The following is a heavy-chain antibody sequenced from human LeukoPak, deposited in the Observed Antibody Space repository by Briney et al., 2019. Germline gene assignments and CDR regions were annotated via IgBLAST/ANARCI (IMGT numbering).Heavy chain of an antibody. CDR2: INHSGST. Sequence: SETLSLTCNVSGGSLSSSRNYWSWIRQPPGKGLEWIGEINHSGSTNYNPSLKSRVTISVDTSKNQFSLKLSSVTAADTAVYYCARGGGALVGATTFDYWGQGTLVTVSS. D-gene: IGHD1-26*01. J-gene: IGHJ4*02. V-gene: IGHV4-39*07. CDR3: ARGGGALVGATTFDY. CDR1: GGSLSSSRNY.